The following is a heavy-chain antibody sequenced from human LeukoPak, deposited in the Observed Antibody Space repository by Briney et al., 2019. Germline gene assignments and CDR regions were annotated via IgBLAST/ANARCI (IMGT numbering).Heavy chain of an antibody. CDR3: ARSRLAARPTTDY. J-gene: IGHJ4*02. Sequence: PGGSLRLSCAASGFTFSSYWMSWVRQAPGKGLEWIGEINHSGSTNYNPSLKSRVTISVDTSKNQFSLKLSSVTAADTAVYYCARSRLAARPTTDYWGQGTLVTASS. D-gene: IGHD6-6*01. CDR2: INHSGST. V-gene: IGHV4-34*01. CDR1: GFTFSSYW.